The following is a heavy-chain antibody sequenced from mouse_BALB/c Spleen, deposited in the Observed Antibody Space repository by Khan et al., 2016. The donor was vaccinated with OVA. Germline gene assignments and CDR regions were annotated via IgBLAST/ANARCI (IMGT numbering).Heavy chain of an antibody. Sequence: EVKLEESGPGLVKPSQSLSLTCTVTGYSITSDYAWNWIRQFPGNKLEWMGYINYSGSTNYNPALKSRISITRDTSKNQFFLQLNSVTTADTATYYCARDGSRYNYAMDYWGQVTSVTVSS. D-gene: IGHD2-3*01. J-gene: IGHJ4*01. CDR2: INYSGST. CDR3: ARDGSRYNYAMDY. CDR1: GYSITSDYA. V-gene: IGHV3-2*02.